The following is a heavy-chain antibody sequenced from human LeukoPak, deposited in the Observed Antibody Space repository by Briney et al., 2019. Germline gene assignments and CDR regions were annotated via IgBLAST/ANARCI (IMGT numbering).Heavy chain of an antibody. Sequence: GGSLRLSCAASGFTVSSKYMGWVRQAPGKGLEWVSVIHPGGTIYYADPVKGTFTISRDNSKNTLYLEMNTLRVEDTAVYYCAMYSSAWYAVYWGQGTLVTVSS. CDR1: GFTVSSKY. D-gene: IGHD6-19*01. V-gene: IGHV3-66*01. CDR3: AMYSSAWYAVY. J-gene: IGHJ4*02. CDR2: IHPGGTI.